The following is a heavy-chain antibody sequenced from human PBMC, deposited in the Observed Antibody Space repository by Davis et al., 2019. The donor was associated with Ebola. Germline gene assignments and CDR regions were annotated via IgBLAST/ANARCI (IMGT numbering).Heavy chain of an antibody. V-gene: IGHV3-53*04. J-gene: IGHJ4*02. D-gene: IGHD1-1*01. CDR2: IYSGGST. CDR3: ARASPRWNVESSDWD. Sequence: GESLKISCAASGFTVSSNYMSWVRQAPGKGLEWVSVIYSGGSTYYADSVKGRFTISRHNSKNTLYLQMNSLRAEDTAVYYCARASPRWNVESSDWDWGQGTLVTVSS. CDR1: GFTVSSNY.